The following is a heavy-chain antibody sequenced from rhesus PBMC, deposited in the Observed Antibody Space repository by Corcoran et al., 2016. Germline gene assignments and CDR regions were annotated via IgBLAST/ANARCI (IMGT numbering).Heavy chain of an antibody. V-gene: IGHV4-127*01. CDR2: IYGGSGST. J-gene: IGHJ6*01. CDR1: GYSISSGYG. D-gene: IGHD3-3*01. Sequence: QVQLQESGPGLVKPSETLSLTCAVSGYSISSGYGWGWIRQPPGKGLEWIGQIYGGSGSTYSNPSPKSRGTVSKDTSKNQFSLKLSSVTAADTAVYYCARAYSGRDLDWLGTLDSWGQGVVVTVSS. CDR3: ARAYSGRDLDWLGTLDS.